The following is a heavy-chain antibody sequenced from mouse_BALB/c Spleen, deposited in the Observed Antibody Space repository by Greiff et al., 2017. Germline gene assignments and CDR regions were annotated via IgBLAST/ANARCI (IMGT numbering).Heavy chain of an antibody. CDR3: ARHRDGNYGFAY. V-gene: IGHV5-12-1*01. D-gene: IGHD2-1*01. CDR2: ISSGGGST. J-gene: IGHJ3*01. CDR1: GFAFSSYD. Sequence: EVKLVESGGGLVKPGGSLKLSCAASGFAFSSYDMSWVRQTPEKRLEWVAYISSGGGSTYYPDTVKGRFTISRDNAKNTLYLQMSSLKSEDTAMYYCARHRDGNYGFAYWGQGTLVTVSA.